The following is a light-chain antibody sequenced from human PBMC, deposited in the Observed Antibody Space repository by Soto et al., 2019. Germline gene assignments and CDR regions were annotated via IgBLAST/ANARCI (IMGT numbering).Light chain of an antibody. CDR1: SSDVGGYNY. V-gene: IGLV2-14*01. Sequence: QSVLTQPASVSGSPGQSITISCTGTSSDVGGYNYVSWYQQHPAKAPKLMIYDVSNRPSGVSNRFSGSKSGNTASLTISGLQAEDEADYYCSSYTSSSSLRVFGTGTKLTVL. CDR2: DVS. CDR3: SSYTSSSSLRV. J-gene: IGLJ1*01.